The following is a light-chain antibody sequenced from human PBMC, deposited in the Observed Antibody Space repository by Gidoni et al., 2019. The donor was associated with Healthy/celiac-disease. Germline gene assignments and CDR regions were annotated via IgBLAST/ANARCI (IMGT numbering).Light chain of an antibody. CDR2: AAS. CDR1: QSISSY. J-gene: IGKJ1*01. V-gene: IGKV1-39*01. CDR3: QQSYRTPTWT. Sequence: DIQMTQTPSSLSASVGDRVTITFRSSQSISSYLNEYQQKPGKAPKLLIYAASSLQSGVPSRISGSGCGTEYTLTNSSRQPEDFATYYCQQSYRTPTWTFGQGTKVEIK.